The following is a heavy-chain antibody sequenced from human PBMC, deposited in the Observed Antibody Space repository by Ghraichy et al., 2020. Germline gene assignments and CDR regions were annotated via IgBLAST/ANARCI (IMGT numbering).Heavy chain of an antibody. CDR3: AKAYSSGWYSLAPNAFNI. CDR2: ISGGGTST. D-gene: IGHD6-19*01. V-gene: IGHV3-23*01. Sequence: GGSLRLSCAASGFSFSSYAMSWVRQAPGKGLEWVSAISGGGTSTYYADSVKGRFTISRDNSKNTLFLQMNSLRAEDTALYYCAKAYSSGWYSLAPNAFNIWGHGTMVNVSS. CDR1: GFSFSSYA. J-gene: IGHJ3*02.